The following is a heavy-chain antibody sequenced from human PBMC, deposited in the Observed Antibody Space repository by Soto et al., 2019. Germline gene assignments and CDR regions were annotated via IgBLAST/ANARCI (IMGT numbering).Heavy chain of an antibody. D-gene: IGHD3-10*02. CDR2: IWYDGSNK. CDR3: ARDARAPKEGDYRDLTHILRWGTSYYFDY. J-gene: IGHJ4*02. V-gene: IGHV3-33*01. Sequence: GGSLRLSCAASGFTFSSYGMHWVRQAPGKGLEWVAVIWYDGSNKYYADSVKGRFTISRDNSKNTLYLQMNSLRAEDTAVYYCARDARAPKEGDYRDLTHILRWGTSYYFDYWGQGTLVTVSS. CDR1: GFTFSSYG.